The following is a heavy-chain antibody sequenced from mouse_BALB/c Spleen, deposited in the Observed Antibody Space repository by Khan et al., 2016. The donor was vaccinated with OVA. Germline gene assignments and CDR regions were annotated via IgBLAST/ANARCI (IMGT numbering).Heavy chain of an antibody. CDR1: GFTFSDYG. CDR2: ISSLAYTI. Sequence: EVELVESGGGLVQPGGSQKLSCAASGFTFSDYGMAWVRQAPGKGPEWVAFISSLAYTIYYADTVTGRFTISRENAKNTLYLEMSSLRSEDTAMYYCARGRAWFAYWGQGTLVTVSA. V-gene: IGHV5-15*02. J-gene: IGHJ3*01. CDR3: ARGRAWFAY.